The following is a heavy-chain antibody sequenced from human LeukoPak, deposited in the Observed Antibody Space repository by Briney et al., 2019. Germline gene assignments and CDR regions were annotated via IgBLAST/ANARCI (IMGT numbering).Heavy chain of an antibody. Sequence: GESLKISCKGSGYSFTNYWIGWVRQMPGKGLEWMGIIYPGDSNIRYSPSFQSQVTISADKSISTAYLQWSGLKASDTAMYYCARHVTTTATSWFDPWGQGTLVTVSS. J-gene: IGHJ5*02. V-gene: IGHV5-51*01. CDR2: IYPGDSNI. CDR1: GYSFTNYW. CDR3: ARHVTTTATSWFDP. D-gene: IGHD1-1*01.